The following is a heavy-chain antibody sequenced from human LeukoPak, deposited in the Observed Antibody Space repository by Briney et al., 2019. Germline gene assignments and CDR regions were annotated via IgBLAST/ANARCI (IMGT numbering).Heavy chain of an antibody. V-gene: IGHV1-69*05. CDR2: IIPIFGTA. D-gene: IGHD6-13*01. Sequence: TVKVSCMASGGTFSSYAISWVRQAPGQGLEWMGRIIPIFGTANYAQKFQGRVTITTDGSTSTAYMELSSLRSEDTAVYYCARDRIAAAGDFDYWGQGTLVTVSS. CDR1: GGTFSSYA. CDR3: ARDRIAAAGDFDY. J-gene: IGHJ4*02.